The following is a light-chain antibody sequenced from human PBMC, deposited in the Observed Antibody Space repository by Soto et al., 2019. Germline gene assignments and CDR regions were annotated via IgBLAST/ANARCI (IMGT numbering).Light chain of an antibody. J-gene: IGKJ5*01. CDR3: QVRTNWSIA. CDR2: DAS. CDR1: QSVSSY. V-gene: IGKV3-11*01. Sequence: EFVLTQSPATMSLSPWERATPFCRASQSVSSYLAWYQQKPGQAPRLLIYDASNRATGIPARFSGTGSGTDFTLTINNLEPEDFAVYYCQVRTNWSIAFGRGTRLEI.